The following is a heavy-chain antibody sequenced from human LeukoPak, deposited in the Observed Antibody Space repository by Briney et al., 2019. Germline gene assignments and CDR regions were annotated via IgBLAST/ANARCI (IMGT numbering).Heavy chain of an antibody. CDR2: TYYRSKWFF. CDR3: AREIEAQTTYRAFDI. Sequence: SQTLSFTCAISGDSVSSNSAAWNWIRQSPSRGLEWLGRTYYRSKWFFNYEVSVRSRITINPDTSKNQFSLQLNSVTPEDTAVYFCAREIEAQTTYRAFDIWGQGTMVTVSS. D-gene: IGHD4-11*01. CDR1: GDSVSSNSAA. V-gene: IGHV6-1*01. J-gene: IGHJ3*02.